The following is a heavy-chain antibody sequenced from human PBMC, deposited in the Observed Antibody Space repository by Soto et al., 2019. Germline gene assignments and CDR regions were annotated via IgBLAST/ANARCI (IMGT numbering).Heavy chain of an antibody. V-gene: IGHV3-74*01. D-gene: IGHD6-6*01. Sequence: GGSLRLSCAASGFTFSSYWMHWVRQAPGKGLVWVSRINSDGSSTSYADSVKGRFTISRDNAKNTLYLQMNSLRAEDTAVYYCAREGPLVEYSSSPNFDYWGQGTLVTVSS. J-gene: IGHJ4*02. CDR2: INSDGSST. CDR3: AREGPLVEYSSSPNFDY. CDR1: GFTFSSYW.